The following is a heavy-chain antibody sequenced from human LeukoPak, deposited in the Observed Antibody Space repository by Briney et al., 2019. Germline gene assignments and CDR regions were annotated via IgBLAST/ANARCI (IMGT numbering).Heavy chain of an antibody. J-gene: IGHJ6*02. Sequence: SETLSLTCTVSGGSISSGGYYWSWIRQHPGKGLEWIGYIYYSGSTYYNPSLKSRVTISVDTSKNQFSLKLSSVTAADTAVYYCARDSGWLGSYYYGMDVWGQGTTVTVSS. CDR3: ARDSGWLGSYYYGMDV. D-gene: IGHD6-19*01. CDR1: GGSISSGGYY. CDR2: IYYSGST. V-gene: IGHV4-31*03.